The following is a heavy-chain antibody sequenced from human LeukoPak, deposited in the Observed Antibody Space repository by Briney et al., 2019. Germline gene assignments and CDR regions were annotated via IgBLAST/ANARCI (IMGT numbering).Heavy chain of an antibody. CDR3: ANDLGWIQLNLG. D-gene: IGHD5-18*01. CDR2: IRYDGTNK. CDR1: GFTFSNFG. Sequence: PGGSLRLSCAASGFTFSNFGMHWVRQAPGKGLEWVAFIRYDGTNKYYADSVKGRFTISRDNSKNTLYLQMNSLGAEDTAVYYCANDLGWIQLNLGRGQGTLVTVSS. J-gene: IGHJ4*02. V-gene: IGHV3-30*02.